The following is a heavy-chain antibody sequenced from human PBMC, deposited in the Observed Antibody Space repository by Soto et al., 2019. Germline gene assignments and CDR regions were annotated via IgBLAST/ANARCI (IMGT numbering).Heavy chain of an antibody. CDR2: ISYDGSNK. CDR3: ARDGGSGDYGDYLRLAGDFDY. J-gene: IGHJ4*02. V-gene: IGHV3-30-3*01. Sequence: QVQLVESGGGVVQPGRSLRLSCAASGFTFSSYAMHWVRQAPGKGLEWVAVISYDGSNKYYADSVKGRFTISRDNSKNTLYLQMNSVRAEDTAVYYCARDGGSGDYGDYLRLAGDFDYWGQGTLVTVSS. CDR1: GFTFSSYA. D-gene: IGHD4-17*01.